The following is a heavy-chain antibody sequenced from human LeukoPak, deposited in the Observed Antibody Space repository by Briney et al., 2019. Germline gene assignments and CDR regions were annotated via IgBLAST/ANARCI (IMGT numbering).Heavy chain of an antibody. J-gene: IGHJ5*02. CDR2: INAGNGDT. D-gene: IGHD3-22*01. Sequence: ASLKVSCKASGYTFSSNAIHWVRQAPGQRLEWMGWINAGNGDTKYSQKFQGRVTITRDTSASTAYMELSSLRSEDTAVYYCARDTGLGRYYDSSGYYSAGRWFDPRGQGTLVTVSS. V-gene: IGHV1-3*01. CDR1: GYTFSSNA. CDR3: ARDTGLGRYYDSSGYYSAGRWFDP.